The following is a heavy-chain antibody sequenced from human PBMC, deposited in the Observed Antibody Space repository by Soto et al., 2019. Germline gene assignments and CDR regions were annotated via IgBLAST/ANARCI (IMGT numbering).Heavy chain of an antibody. J-gene: IGHJ5*02. CDR1: GGSFSGDY. D-gene: IGHD3-22*01. Sequence: SETLSLTCAVHGGSFSGDYWSWIRQPPGKGLEWIGEINHSGSTNYNPSLKSRVTISLDTSKNQFSLKLTSVTATDTAVYYCARGYYYDPLASWGQGTLVTVSS. CDR2: INHSGST. CDR3: ARGYYYDPLAS. V-gene: IGHV4-34*01.